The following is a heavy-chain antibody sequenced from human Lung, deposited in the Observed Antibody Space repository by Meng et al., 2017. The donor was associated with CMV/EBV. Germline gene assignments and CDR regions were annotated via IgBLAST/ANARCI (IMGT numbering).Heavy chain of an antibody. Sequence: GGSLRLSCAASGFTFNTNYMSWVRQAPGKGLECVSVIYSGGRTYYADSVKGRFTISRDNSKNTLYLQMNSLRAEDTAMYYCAKYPQTYPYSSSSWGQGTLVXVSS. CDR1: GFTFNTNY. D-gene: IGHD6-13*01. V-gene: IGHV3-53*01. CDR3: AKYPQTYPYSSSS. J-gene: IGHJ4*02. CDR2: IYSGGRT.